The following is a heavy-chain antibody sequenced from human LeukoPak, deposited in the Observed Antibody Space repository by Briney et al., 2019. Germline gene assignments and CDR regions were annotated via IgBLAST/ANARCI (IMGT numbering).Heavy chain of an antibody. J-gene: IGHJ4*02. D-gene: IGHD6-13*01. CDR3: AREREYSSSGNTFDH. CDR2: IYYSGST. CDR1: GGSISSYY. V-gene: IGHV4-59*01. Sequence: SETLSLTCTVSGGSISSYYWSWIRQPPGKGLEWIGYIYYSGSTSYNPSLKSRVTISVDTSKNQFSLKLSSVTVADTAVYYCAREREYSSSGNTFDHWGQGALVTVSS.